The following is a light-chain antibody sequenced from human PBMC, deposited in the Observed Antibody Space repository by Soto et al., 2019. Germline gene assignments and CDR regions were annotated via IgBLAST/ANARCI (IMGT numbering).Light chain of an antibody. J-gene: IGKJ1*01. CDR3: QQYITFAT. CDR2: KAS. V-gene: IGKV1-5*03. Sequence: IQLTQSPSTLSASVGDKVTITCRASQSIVTWLAWYQQKPGKAPNLLIYKASSLKSEVPSRFSGGGSGTEFPLTISSLQPDDFATYYCQQYITFATFGQGTKVEIK. CDR1: QSIVTW.